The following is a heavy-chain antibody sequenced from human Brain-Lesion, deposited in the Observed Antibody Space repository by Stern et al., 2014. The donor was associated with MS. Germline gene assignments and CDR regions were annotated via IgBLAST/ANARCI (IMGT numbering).Heavy chain of an antibody. J-gene: IGHJ5*02. Sequence: VQLVESGPGLVKPSETLSLTCTVAGGSVSSTSYAWAWIRQPPGKGLEWIGTLYYSGNTYYSPSLKGRPTISLDTSKNHFSLRLSSVTAADTAVYYCAGEEDIRYCSGGSCTGNWFDPWGQGTLVTVSS. CDR1: GGSVSSTSYA. D-gene: IGHD2-15*01. V-gene: IGHV4-39*02. CDR3: AGEEDIRYCSGGSCTGNWFDP. CDR2: LYYSGNT.